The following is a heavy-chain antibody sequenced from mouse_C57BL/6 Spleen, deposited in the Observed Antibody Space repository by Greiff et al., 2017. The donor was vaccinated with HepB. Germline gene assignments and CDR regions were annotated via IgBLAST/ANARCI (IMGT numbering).Heavy chain of an antibody. D-gene: IGHD4-1*01. CDR1: GYTFTSYW. Sequence: VKLQQPGAELVKPGASVKLSCKASGYTFTSYWMHWVKQRPGQGLEWIGMIHPNSGSTNYNEKFKSKATLTVDKSSSTAYMQLSSLTSEDSAVYYCARQALTGYWYFDVWGTGTTVTVSS. CDR2: IHPNSGST. J-gene: IGHJ1*03. V-gene: IGHV1-64*01. CDR3: ARQALTGYWYFDV.